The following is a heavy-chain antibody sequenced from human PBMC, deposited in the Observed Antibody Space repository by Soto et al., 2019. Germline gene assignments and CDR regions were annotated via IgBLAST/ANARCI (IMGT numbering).Heavy chain of an antibody. V-gene: IGHV3-7*01. CDR1: GFTFSNYW. D-gene: IGHD6-13*01. CDR2: IKPDGSDR. CDR3: ARDHAVAATDY. Sequence: HPGGSLRLSCAVSGFTFSNYWMSWVRQAPGKGLEWVANIKPDGSDRYYVDSVKGRFTISRDNAEKSLYLQMNSLRAEDTAVYYCARDHAVAATDYWGQGALVTVSS. J-gene: IGHJ4*02.